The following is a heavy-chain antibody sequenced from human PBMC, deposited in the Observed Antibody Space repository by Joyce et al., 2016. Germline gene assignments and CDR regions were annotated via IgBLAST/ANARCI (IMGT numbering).Heavy chain of an antibody. CDR3: ASLIDYDSSGLDY. CDR1: GDISTSYY. CDR2: INPSGGGT. D-gene: IGHD3-22*01. Sequence: QVQLVQSGAEVRQPGASVKVSCKASGDISTSYYIHWVRQAPGQGLEWMGIINPSGGGTRYAQKFQGRVTLTRDTSTSTVYMELSSLRSEDTAVYYCASLIDYDSSGLDYWGQGTLVTVSS. V-gene: IGHV1-46*01. J-gene: IGHJ4*02.